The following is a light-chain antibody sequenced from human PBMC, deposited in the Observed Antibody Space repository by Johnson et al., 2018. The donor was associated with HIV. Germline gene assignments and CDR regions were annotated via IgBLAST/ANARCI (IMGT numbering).Light chain of an antibody. CDR1: SSNIGNNY. Sequence: QPVLTQPPSVSAAPGQKVTISCSGSSSNIGNNYVSWYQQLPGTAPKLLIYDNNKRPSGIPARFSGSKSGTSATLGITGLQTGDEADYYCGTWDSSLSAGVFGTGTKVTVL. CDR2: DNN. V-gene: IGLV1-51*01. CDR3: GTWDSSLSAGV. J-gene: IGLJ1*01.